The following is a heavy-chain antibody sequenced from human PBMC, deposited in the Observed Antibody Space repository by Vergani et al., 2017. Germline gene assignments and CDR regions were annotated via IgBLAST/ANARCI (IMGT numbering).Heavy chain of an antibody. CDR3: ARDVKSAQTCGVDCYDTRY. J-gene: IGHJ4*02. V-gene: IGHV3-33*01. D-gene: IGHD2-21*02. Sequence: QVQLVESGGGVVQPGRSLRLSCAASGFTFSSYGMHWVRQAPGKGLEWVAVIWYDGSNKYYADSVKGRFTISRDNSKNTLYLQMNSLRAEDTAVYYCARDVKSAQTCGVDCYDTRYWGQGTRVTVCS. CDR1: GFTFSSYG. CDR2: IWYDGSNK.